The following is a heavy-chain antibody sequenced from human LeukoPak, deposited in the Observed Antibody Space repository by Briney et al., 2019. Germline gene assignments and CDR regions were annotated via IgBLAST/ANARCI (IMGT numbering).Heavy chain of an antibody. V-gene: IGHV3-7*03. D-gene: IGHD1-26*01. J-gene: IGHJ4*02. Sequence: TGGSLRLSCAASGFTFSSYWMSWVRQAPGKGLEWVANIKQDGSEKYYVDSVKGRFTISRDNAKNSLYLQMNSLRAEDTAVYYCARHETGGTHPLKYWGQGTLVTVSS. CDR3: ARHETGGTHPLKY. CDR2: IKQDGSEK. CDR1: GFTFSSYW.